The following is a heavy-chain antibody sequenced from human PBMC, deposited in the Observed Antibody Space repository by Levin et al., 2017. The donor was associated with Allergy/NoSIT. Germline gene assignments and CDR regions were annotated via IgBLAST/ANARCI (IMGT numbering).Heavy chain of an antibody. Sequence: GESLKISCKASGYTFTDFFMHWVRQAPGQGLEWMGWINPNSGDTYYAQKFQDRVTVTRDTSISTVYMELRRLRPGDTAVYFCARIKSTMQGWVNGRFDYWGQGTLVIVSS. CDR2: INPNSGDT. CDR1: GYTFTDFF. V-gene: IGHV1-2*02. D-gene: IGHD5/OR15-5a*01. CDR3: ARIKSTMQGWVNGRFDY. J-gene: IGHJ4*02.